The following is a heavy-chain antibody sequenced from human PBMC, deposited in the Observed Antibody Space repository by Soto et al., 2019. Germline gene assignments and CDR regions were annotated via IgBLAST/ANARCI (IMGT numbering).Heavy chain of an antibody. V-gene: IGHV3-74*01. D-gene: IGHD6-19*01. Sequence: GGSLRLSCAASGFTFSSYWMHWVRQAPGKGLVWVSRINSDGSSTSYADSVKGRFTISRDNAKDTLYLQMNSLRAEDTAVYYCARGPHRSGWSSRFDPWGQGTLVTVSS. CDR1: GFTFSSYW. CDR2: INSDGSST. CDR3: ARGPHRSGWSSRFDP. J-gene: IGHJ5*02.